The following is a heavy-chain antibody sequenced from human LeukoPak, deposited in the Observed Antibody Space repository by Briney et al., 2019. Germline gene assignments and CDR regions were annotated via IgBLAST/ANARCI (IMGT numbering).Heavy chain of an antibody. CDR1: GGSFSGYY. CDR2: INHSGST. V-gene: IGHV4-34*01. CDR3: ARGSRRPAMWLVPNFDY. Sequence: PSETLSLTCAVYGGSFSGYYWSWIRQPPGKGLEWIGEINHSGSTNYNPSLKSRVTISVDTSKNQFSLKLSSVTAADTAVYYCARGSRRPAMWLVPNFDYWGQGTLVPVSS. J-gene: IGHJ4*02. D-gene: IGHD6-19*01.